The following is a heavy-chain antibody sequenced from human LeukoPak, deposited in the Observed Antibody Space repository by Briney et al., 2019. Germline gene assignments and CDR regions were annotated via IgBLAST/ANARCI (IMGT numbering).Heavy chain of an antibody. D-gene: IGHD3-22*01. V-gene: IGHV3-23*01. J-gene: IGHJ4*02. Sequence: PGGSLRLSCAASGFTFGTYAMAWVRQAPGKGLEWVSSISGSGGSTDYADSVKGRFTNSRDNSKKTLYLQMNSLRAEDTAVYYCARASDYDSGGYYIGGTFDYWGQGTLVTVSS. CDR3: ARASDYDSGGYYIGGTFDY. CDR1: GFTFGTYA. CDR2: ISGSGGST.